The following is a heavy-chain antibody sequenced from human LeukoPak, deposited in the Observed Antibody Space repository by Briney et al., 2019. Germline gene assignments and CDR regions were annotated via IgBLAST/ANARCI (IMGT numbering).Heavy chain of an antibody. CDR3: AREGYSGYDGIDY. Sequence: GGSLRLSCAASGFPFSSYAMNWVRQAPGKGLEWVANIKQDGSEKYYVDSVKGRFTISRDNAKNSLYLQMNSLRAEDTAVYYCAREGYSGYDGIDYWGQGTLVTVSS. J-gene: IGHJ4*02. CDR1: GFPFSSYA. D-gene: IGHD5-12*01. V-gene: IGHV3-7*01. CDR2: IKQDGSEK.